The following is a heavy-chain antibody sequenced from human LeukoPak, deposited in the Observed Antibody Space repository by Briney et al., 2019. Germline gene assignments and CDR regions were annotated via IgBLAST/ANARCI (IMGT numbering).Heavy chain of an antibody. V-gene: IGHV3-30-3*01. CDR1: GFTFSSYA. CDR2: ISYDGSNK. Sequence: GGSLRLPCAASGFTFSSYAMHWVRQAPGKGLEWVAVISYDGSNKYYADSVKGRFTISRDNSKNTLYLQMNSLRAEDTAVYYCVRENIFSSSWYFWDYWGQGTLVTVSP. J-gene: IGHJ4*02. D-gene: IGHD6-13*01. CDR3: VRENIFSSSWYFWDY.